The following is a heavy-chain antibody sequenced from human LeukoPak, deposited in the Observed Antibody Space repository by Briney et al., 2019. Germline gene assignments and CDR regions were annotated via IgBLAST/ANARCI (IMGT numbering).Heavy chain of an antibody. Sequence: VASVKVSCKASGGTFSSYAISWVRQAPGQGLEWMGGIIPIFGTANYAQKLQGRVTMTTDTSTSTAYMELRSLRSDDTAVYYCARDVRIAAAGRYYYYYMDVWGKGTTVTVSS. CDR1: GGTFSSYA. J-gene: IGHJ6*03. D-gene: IGHD6-13*01. CDR3: ARDVRIAAAGRYYYYYMDV. CDR2: IIPIFGTA. V-gene: IGHV1-69*05.